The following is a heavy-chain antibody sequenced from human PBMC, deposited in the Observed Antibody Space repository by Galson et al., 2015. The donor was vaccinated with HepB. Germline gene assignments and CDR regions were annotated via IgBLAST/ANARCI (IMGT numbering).Heavy chain of an antibody. D-gene: IGHD4-11*01. CDR3: ARDATTTLVTKGVYHYYGMDV. Sequence: SLRLSCAASGFTVSSNYMSWVRQAPGKGLEWVSVIYSGGSTYYADSVKGRFTISRDNSKNTLYLQMNSLRAEDTAVYYCARDATTTLVTKGVYHYYGMDVWGQGTTVTVSS. V-gene: IGHV3-66*02. CDR2: IYSGGST. J-gene: IGHJ6*02. CDR1: GFTVSSNY.